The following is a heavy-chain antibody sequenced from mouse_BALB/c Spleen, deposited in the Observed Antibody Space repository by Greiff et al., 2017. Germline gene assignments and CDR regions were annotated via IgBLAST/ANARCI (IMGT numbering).Heavy chain of an antibody. CDR1: GYSITSGYY. Sequence: EVQLQQSGPGLVKPSQSLSLTCSVTGYSITSGYYWNWIRQFPGNKLEWMGYISYDGSNNYNPSLKNRISITRDTSKNQFFLKLNSVTTEDTATYYCARSDSSGYTYYAMDYWGQGTSVTVSS. J-gene: IGHJ4*01. D-gene: IGHD3-2*01. CDR2: ISYDGSN. V-gene: IGHV3-6*02. CDR3: ARSDSSGYTYYAMDY.